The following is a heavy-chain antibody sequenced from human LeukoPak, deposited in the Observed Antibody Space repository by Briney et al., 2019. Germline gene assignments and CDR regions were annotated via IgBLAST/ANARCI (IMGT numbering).Heavy chain of an antibody. D-gene: IGHD5-18*01. Sequence: SQTLSLTCTVSGGSISSGSYYWSWIRQPAGKGLEWIGRIYTSGSTNYNPSLKSRVTISVDTSKNQFSLKLSSVTAADTAVYYCARGREGYSYGWGYYYYHMDVWGKGTTVTVSS. J-gene: IGHJ6*03. CDR2: IYTSGST. CDR3: ARGREGYSYGWGYYYYHMDV. V-gene: IGHV4-61*02. CDR1: GGSISSGSYY.